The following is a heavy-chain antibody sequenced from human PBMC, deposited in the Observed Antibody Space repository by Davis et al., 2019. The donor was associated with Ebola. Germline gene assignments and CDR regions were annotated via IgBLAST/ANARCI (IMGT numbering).Heavy chain of an antibody. Sequence: PGGSLRLSCAASGFSFSTHAMTWVRQAPGKGLEWVSYISSSSSYTNYADSVKGRFTISRDNSKNTLYLQMNSLRAEDTAVYYCARGNWNYLYYYYYMDVWGKGTTVTVSS. V-gene: IGHV3-21*05. CDR1: GFSFSTHA. CDR2: ISSSSSYT. J-gene: IGHJ6*03. CDR3: ARGNWNYLYYYYYMDV. D-gene: IGHD1-7*01.